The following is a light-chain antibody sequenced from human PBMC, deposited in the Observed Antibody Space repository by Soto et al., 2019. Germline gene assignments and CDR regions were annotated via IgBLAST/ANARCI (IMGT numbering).Light chain of an antibody. Sequence: EVVLTQSPATLSLSPGERATLSCRASQSINIYLAWFQQKPGQAPRLLIYDASNRATGIPAMFSGSGSGTDFTLTISSLEPEDFAVYYCQQRMTWPPITFGQGTRLEIK. V-gene: IGKV3-11*01. CDR1: QSINIY. CDR2: DAS. CDR3: QQRMTWPPIT. J-gene: IGKJ5*01.